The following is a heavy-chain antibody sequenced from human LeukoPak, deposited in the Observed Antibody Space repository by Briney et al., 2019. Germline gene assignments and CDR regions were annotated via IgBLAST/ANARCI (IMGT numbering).Heavy chain of an antibody. J-gene: IGHJ4*02. CDR3: ARTRVGMGSPYCFDY. CDR1: GFTVSSNY. V-gene: IGHV3-53*01. CDR2: IYSGGST. D-gene: IGHD1-26*01. Sequence: PGGSLRLSCAASGFTVSSNYMSWVRQAPGKGLEWVSVIYSGGSTYYADSVKGRFTISRDNSKNTLYLQMNSLRAEDTAVYYCARTRVGMGSPYCFDYWGQGTLVTVSS.